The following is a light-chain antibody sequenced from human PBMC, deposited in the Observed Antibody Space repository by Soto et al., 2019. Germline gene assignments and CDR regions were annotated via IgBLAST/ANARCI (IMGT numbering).Light chain of an antibody. J-gene: IGLJ1*01. CDR2: EGS. CDR1: SSDVGSYNV. V-gene: IGLV2-23*01. Sequence: QSALTQPASVSGSPGQSITISCTGTSSDVGSYNVVSWYQQHPDKAPKLMIYEGSKRPSGVSNRFSGSKSGNTASLTISGLQAEDEAEYYCCSYAGSSTYAFGTGTKLTVL. CDR3: CSYAGSSTYA.